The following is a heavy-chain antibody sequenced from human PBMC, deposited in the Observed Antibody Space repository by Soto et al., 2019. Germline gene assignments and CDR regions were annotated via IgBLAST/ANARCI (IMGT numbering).Heavy chain of an antibody. CDR1: GGSISSGGYY. CDR3: ARDRVVVTAFKYYYSGMDV. CDR2: IYYSGST. V-gene: IGHV4-31*03. Sequence: QVQLQESGPGLVKPSQTLSLTCTVSGGSISSGGYYWSWIRQHPGKGLEWSGYIYYSGSTYYNPSLKSRVTISVDTSTNQFSLTLSSVTAADTAVYYCARDRVVVTAFKYYYSGMDVWGQGTTVTVSS. D-gene: IGHD2-21*02. J-gene: IGHJ6*02.